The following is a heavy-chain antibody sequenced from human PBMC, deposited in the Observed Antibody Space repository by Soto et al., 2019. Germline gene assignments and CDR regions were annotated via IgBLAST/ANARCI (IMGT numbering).Heavy chain of an antibody. D-gene: IGHD3-10*01. CDR3: ARLLSFGELTLDS. J-gene: IGHJ4*02. CDR1: GYSFTTYA. Sequence: QVQLVQSGAEVKKPGASVKVSCKASGYSFTTYAIHWVRQAPGQRFEWIGWINAGNGNTKYSQKFQGIGTITRDTSANKTYMEVSSLRTEDKAGDYCARLLSFGELTLDSWGQGSLVTVSS. V-gene: IGHV1-3*01. CDR2: INAGNGNT.